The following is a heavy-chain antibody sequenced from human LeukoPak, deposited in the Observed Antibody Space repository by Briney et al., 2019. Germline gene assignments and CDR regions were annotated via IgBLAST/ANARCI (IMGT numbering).Heavy chain of an antibody. D-gene: IGHD3-10*01. Sequence: GGSLRLSCAASGFTFSSSWMHWVRQAPGKGLVWVSRINPDGSTTSHADSVKGRFTISRDNAKNTLYLQMNSLRAEDTAVYYCARGNYGSGSSSDYWGQGTLVTVSS. CDR2: INPDGSTT. CDR1: GFTFSSSW. V-gene: IGHV3-74*01. CDR3: ARGNYGSGSSSDY. J-gene: IGHJ4*02.